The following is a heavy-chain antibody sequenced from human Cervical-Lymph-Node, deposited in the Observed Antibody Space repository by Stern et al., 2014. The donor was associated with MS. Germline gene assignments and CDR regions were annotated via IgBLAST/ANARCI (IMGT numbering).Heavy chain of an antibody. CDR1: GYTFTSYA. CDR2: IIPIFGTA. J-gene: IGHJ4*02. Sequence: QVQLVESGAEVKKPGASVKVSCKASGYTFTSYAISWVRQAPGQGLEWMGGIIPIFGTANYAQKFQGRVRITADESTSTAYMELSSLRSEDTAVYYCARWDYNSGSFDYWGQGTLVTVSS. CDR3: ARWDYNSGSFDY. D-gene: IGHD1-26*01. V-gene: IGHV1-69*01.